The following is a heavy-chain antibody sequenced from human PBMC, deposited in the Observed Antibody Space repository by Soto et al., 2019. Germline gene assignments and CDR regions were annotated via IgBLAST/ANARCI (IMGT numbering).Heavy chain of an antibody. Sequence: GSVKVSCKVSGYTLTELSMHWVRQAPGKGLEWMGGFDPEDGETIYAQKFQGRVTMTEDTSTDTAYMELSSLRSEDTAVYYCATLISSSSGEYFQHWGQGTLVTVSS. CDR3: ATLISSSSGEYFQH. V-gene: IGHV1-24*01. J-gene: IGHJ1*01. CDR1: GYTLTELS. D-gene: IGHD6-6*01. CDR2: FDPEDGET.